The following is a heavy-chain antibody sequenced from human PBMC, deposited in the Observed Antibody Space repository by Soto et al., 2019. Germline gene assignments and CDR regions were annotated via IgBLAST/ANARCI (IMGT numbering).Heavy chain of an antibody. CDR1: GFTFNRYA. CDR3: ARDTKSGSYSLDY. Sequence: PVGSLRLSCAASGFTFNRYAMHWVRQAPGKGLEYVSAISSNGGSTYYANSVKGRFTISRDNSKNTLYLQMGSLRAEDMAVYYCARDTKSGSYSLDYWGQGTLVTVSS. CDR2: ISSNGGST. D-gene: IGHD1-26*01. V-gene: IGHV3-64*01. J-gene: IGHJ4*02.